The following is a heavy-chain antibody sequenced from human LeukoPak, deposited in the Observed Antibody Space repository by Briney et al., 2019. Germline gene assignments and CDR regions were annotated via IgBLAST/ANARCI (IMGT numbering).Heavy chain of an antibody. CDR1: GFTFSSYG. V-gene: IGHV3-30*18. J-gene: IGHJ4*02. Sequence: GGSLRLSCAASGFTFSSYGMHWVRQALAKGLEWVAIISYDGSNKYYADSVKGRFTISRDNSKNTLYLQMNSLTAEDTAVYYCAKSTTVTQRSYFDYWGQGTLVTVSS. D-gene: IGHD4-17*01. CDR2: ISYDGSNK. CDR3: AKSTTVTQRSYFDY.